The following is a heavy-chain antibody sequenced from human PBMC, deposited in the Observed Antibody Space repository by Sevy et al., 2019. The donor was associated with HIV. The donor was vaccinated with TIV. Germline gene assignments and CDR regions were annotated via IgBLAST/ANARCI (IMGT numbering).Heavy chain of an antibody. V-gene: IGHV3-30*02. CDR3: AKGGSGGIDHYGMDV. CDR2: IRYDGINK. J-gene: IGHJ6*02. CDR1: GFRFNNFG. Sequence: GGYLRLSCAASGFRFNNFGMYWVRQAPGKGLEGVAFIRYDGINKYYVDSVKGRSTISRDNSRDTLYLEMKSLRLEDTAIYYCAKGGSGGIDHYGMDVWGQGTTVTVSS. D-gene: IGHD6-25*01.